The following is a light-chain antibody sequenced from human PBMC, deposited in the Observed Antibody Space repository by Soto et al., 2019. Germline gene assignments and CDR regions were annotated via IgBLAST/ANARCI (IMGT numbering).Light chain of an antibody. CDR3: QQYYSTPPT. CDR2: WAS. V-gene: IGKV4-1*01. CDR1: QTVFYSSNNKND. J-gene: IGKJ1*01. Sequence: DIVMTQSPDSLAVSLGERATINCKSSQTVFYSSNNKNDLAWYQQKPRQPPKLLIYWASTRGSGVPDRFSGSGSGTDFTLTISSLQAEDVAVYYCQQYYSTPPTFGQGTKVEIK.